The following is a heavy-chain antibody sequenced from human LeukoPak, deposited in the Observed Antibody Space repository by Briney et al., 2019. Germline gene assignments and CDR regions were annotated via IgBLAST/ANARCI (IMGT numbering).Heavy chain of an antibody. Sequence: PGGSLRLSCAASGFTFNSYTMNWVRQAPGKGLEWVSAISGSGGSTYYADSVKGRFTISRDNSKNTLYLQMNSLRAEDTALYYCAKGILHYGSGSYYRALLDYWGQGTLVTVSS. CDR1: GFTFNSYT. J-gene: IGHJ4*02. CDR3: AKGILHYGSGSYYRALLDY. CDR2: ISGSGGST. D-gene: IGHD3-10*01. V-gene: IGHV3-23*01.